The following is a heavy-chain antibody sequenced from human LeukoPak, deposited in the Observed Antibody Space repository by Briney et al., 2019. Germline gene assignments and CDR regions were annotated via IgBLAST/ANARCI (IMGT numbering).Heavy chain of an antibody. CDR3: ARHLRFTIFGVVIRAKWFDP. D-gene: IGHD3-3*01. V-gene: IGHV4-38-2*01. Sequence: SETLSLTCAVSGYSISSGYYWGWIRQPPGKGLEWIGSIYHSGSTYYNPSLKSRVTISVDTSKNQFSLKLSSVTAADTAVYYCARHLRFTIFGVVIRAKWFDPWGQGTLVTVSS. J-gene: IGHJ5*02. CDR2: IYHSGST. CDR1: GYSISSGYY.